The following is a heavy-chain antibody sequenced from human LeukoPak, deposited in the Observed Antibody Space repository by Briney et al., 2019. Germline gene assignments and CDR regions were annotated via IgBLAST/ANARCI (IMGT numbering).Heavy chain of an antibody. CDR3: VSFYETY. CDR2: INSDGSWT. J-gene: IGHJ4*02. Sequence: GGSLRLSCAASGNYWMHWVRQAPGKGLVWVSHINSDGSWTSYADSVKGRFTISKDNAKNTVCLQMNSLRAEDTAVYYCVSFYETYWGRGTLVTVSS. V-gene: IGHV3-74*01. CDR1: GNYW. D-gene: IGHD2/OR15-2a*01.